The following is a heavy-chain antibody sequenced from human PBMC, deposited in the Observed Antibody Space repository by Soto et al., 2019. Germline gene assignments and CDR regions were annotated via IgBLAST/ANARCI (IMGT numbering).Heavy chain of an antibody. CDR3: TKERSDHRITAAAIDY. CDR2: ISGSGDSA. D-gene: IGHD2-2*02. Sequence: GGSLRLSCAAPRFSFSIYAMTWVRQAPGKGLEWVSSISGSGDSAYYADSVKGRFTISRDNSKNTLYLQINSLRAEDTAVYYCTKERSDHRITAAAIDYWGQGA. V-gene: IGHV3-23*01. CDR1: RFSFSIYA. J-gene: IGHJ4*02.